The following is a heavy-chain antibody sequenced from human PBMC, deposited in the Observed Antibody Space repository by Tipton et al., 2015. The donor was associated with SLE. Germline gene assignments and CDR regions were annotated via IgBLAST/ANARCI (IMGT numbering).Heavy chain of an antibody. CDR1: GDSINSYY. Sequence: TLSLTCTVSGDSINSYYWSWIRQPPGEGLEWIGYIYYSGNTNYNPSLKSRVTISVDTSTNQFSLKLSSVTAADTAVYYCARDAYCSGGSCYGFDSWGPGTLVAVSS. CDR2: IYYSGNT. D-gene: IGHD2-15*01. J-gene: IGHJ4*02. CDR3: ARDAYCSGGSCYGFDS. V-gene: IGHV4-59*01.